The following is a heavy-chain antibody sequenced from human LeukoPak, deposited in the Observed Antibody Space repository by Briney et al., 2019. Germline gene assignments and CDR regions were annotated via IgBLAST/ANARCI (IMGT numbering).Heavy chain of an antibody. CDR2: ISGGGDST. CDR1: GFTFSSYA. V-gene: IGHV3-23*01. D-gene: IGHD6-13*01. Sequence: GGSLRLSCAASGFTFSSYAMNWVRQAPGKGLEWVSGISGGGDSTYYADSVRGRFTISRDNSKNTLYLQMNSLRAEDTAVYYCARGSSSWSITPPGYWGQGTLVTVSS. J-gene: IGHJ4*02. CDR3: ARGSSSWSITPPGY.